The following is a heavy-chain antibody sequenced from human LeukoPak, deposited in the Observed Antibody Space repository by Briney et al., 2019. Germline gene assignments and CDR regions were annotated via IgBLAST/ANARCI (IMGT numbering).Heavy chain of an antibody. V-gene: IGHV5-51*01. CDR1: GYSFNTYW. CDR3: ARVAVAGPVEFDY. Sequence: GESLKISCMGSGYSFNTYWIGWVRQMPGKGLEWMGVIYPGDSDTRYSPSFQGQVSISADKSISTAYLQWSSLKASDTVMYYCARVAVAGPVEFDYWGQGTLVSVSS. D-gene: IGHD6-19*01. CDR2: IYPGDSDT. J-gene: IGHJ4*02.